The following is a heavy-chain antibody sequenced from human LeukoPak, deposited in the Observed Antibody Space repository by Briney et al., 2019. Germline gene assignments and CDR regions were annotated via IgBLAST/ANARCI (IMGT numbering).Heavy chain of an antibody. CDR3: ADRRRYSYGLDY. CDR2: INHSGSN. V-gene: IGHV4-34*01. D-gene: IGHD5-18*01. J-gene: IGHJ4*02. CDR1: GGSFSGYY. Sequence: PSXXLSLTCAVYGGSFSGYYWSWIRQPPGKGLEWIGEINHSGSNNYNPYLRRRGNISVETSKKQCSLKLSSVTAADTAVYYCADRRRYSYGLDYWGQGTLVTVSS.